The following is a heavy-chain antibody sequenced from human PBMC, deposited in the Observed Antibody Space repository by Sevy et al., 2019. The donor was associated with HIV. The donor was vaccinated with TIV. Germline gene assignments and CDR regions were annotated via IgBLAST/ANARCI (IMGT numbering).Heavy chain of an antibody. J-gene: IGHJ5*02. CDR2: IHSSGTT. Sequence: SETLSLTCTVSSGSISSYYWSWIRQPPGKGLEYIGYIHSSGTTNYNPSLKSRVTISVETSKNQFSLNLSSVTAAETAVYYCTGAPPVRSGDDSLNWFDPWGQGTLVTVSS. V-gene: IGHV4-59*01. CDR3: TGAPPVRSGDDSLNWFDP. D-gene: IGHD5-12*01. CDR1: SGSISSYY.